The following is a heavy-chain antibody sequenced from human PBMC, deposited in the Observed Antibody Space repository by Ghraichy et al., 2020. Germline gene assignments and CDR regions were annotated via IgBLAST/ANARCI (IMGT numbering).Heavy chain of an antibody. CDR1: GDSLSSGGSY. V-gene: IGHV4-31*02. Sequence: SQTLSLTCSVAGDSLSSGGSYWSWIRQHPEKGLEWIGYIYYSGSTYYNPSLQGRVTISVDTSKTQFSLRLNSVTSADAAVYYCARGNPYFEYWEQGTLVTVSS. J-gene: IGHJ4*02. CDR3: ARGNPYFEY. CDR2: IYYSGST.